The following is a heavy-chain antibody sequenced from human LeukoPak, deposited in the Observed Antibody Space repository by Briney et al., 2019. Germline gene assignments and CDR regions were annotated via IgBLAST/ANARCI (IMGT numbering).Heavy chain of an antibody. D-gene: IGHD1-26*01. Sequence: IVYIYYSGSTNYNPSLKSRVTISVDTSKNQFSLKLSSVTAADTAVYYCARAAYSGSYHSDYWGQGTLVTVSS. V-gene: IGHV4-59*01. J-gene: IGHJ4*02. CDR2: IYYSGST. CDR3: ARAAYSGSYHSDY.